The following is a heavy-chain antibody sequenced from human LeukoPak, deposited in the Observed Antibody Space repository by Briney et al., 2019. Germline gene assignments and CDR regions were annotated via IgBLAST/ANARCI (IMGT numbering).Heavy chain of an antibody. CDR2: IVPPLGTA. CDR3: TTYGSNIAEYFEH. CDR1: GGIYRRYS. D-gene: IGHD4-23*01. V-gene: IGHV1-69*16. Sequence: SVKLSCKASGGIYRRYSITWVRQAPGQGLEWMGGIVPPLGTANYAQKFQGRVTITTDESTNTAYMELTSLTSEDAAVYYCTTYGSNIAEYFEHWGQGTLVSVSS. J-gene: IGHJ1*01.